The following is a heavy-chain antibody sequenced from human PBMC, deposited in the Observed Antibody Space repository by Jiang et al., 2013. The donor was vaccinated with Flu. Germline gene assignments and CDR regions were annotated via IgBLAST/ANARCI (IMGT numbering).Heavy chain of an antibody. CDR2: IDPNGNT. CDR3: SRSGTTGFNDY. J-gene: IGHJ4*02. CDR1: GYYITSGYF. Sequence: VKPSETLSLTCSVSGYYITSGYFWAWIRQSPGQGLEWIGRIDPNGNTYYNAAVRSRATISMHTSRNQFSLSLTSVTAADTAVYYCSRSGTTGFNDYWGQGTLVTVSS. V-gene: IGHV4-38-2*02. D-gene: IGHD1-1*01.